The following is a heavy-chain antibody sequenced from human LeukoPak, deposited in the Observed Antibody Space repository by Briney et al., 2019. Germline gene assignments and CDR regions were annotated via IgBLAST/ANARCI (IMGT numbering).Heavy chain of an antibody. J-gene: IGHJ4*02. CDR1: GFTFSSYW. V-gene: IGHV3-7*01. CDR3: ARDLDVGYRYFDY. D-gene: IGHD3/OR15-3a*01. Sequence: PGGSLRLSCAASGFTFSSYWMSWVRQAPGKGLEWVANIKQDGSEKYYVDPVKGRFTISRDNAKNSLYLQMNSLRAEDTAVYYCARDLDVGYRYFDYWGQGTLVTVSS. CDR2: IKQDGSEK.